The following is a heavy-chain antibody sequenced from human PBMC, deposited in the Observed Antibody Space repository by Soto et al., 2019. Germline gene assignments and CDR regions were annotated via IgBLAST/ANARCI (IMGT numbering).Heavy chain of an antibody. CDR1: GYTFTSYG. V-gene: IGHV1-18*01. Sequence: ASVKVSCKASGYTFTSYGISWVRQAPGQGLEWMGWISAYNGNTNYAQKLQGRVTMTTDTSTSTAYMELNSLRAEDTAVYYCARDWGVGAIRSGYFDYWGQGTLVTVSS. D-gene: IGHD1-26*01. J-gene: IGHJ4*02. CDR3: ARDWGVGAIRSGYFDY. CDR2: ISAYNGNT.